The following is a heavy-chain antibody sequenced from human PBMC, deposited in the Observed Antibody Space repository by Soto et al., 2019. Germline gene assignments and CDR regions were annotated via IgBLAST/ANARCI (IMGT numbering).Heavy chain of an antibody. D-gene: IGHD3-9*01. J-gene: IGHJ3*02. CDR3: ARGGSPYDILTGRWAFDI. Sequence: EVQLVETGGGLIQPGGSLRLSCAASGFTVSSNYMSWVRQAPGKGLEWVSVIYSGGSTYYADSVKGRFTISRDNSKNTLYLQMNSLRAEDTAVHYCARGGSPYDILTGRWAFDIWGQGTMVTVSS. CDR2: IYSGGST. CDR1: GFTVSSNY. V-gene: IGHV3-53*02.